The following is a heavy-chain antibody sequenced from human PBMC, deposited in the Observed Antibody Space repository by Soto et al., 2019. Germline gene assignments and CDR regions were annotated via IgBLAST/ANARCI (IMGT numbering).Heavy chain of an antibody. CDR2: IYSSGTT. J-gene: IGHJ6*02. CDR3: ASSSRKDYKLAMDN. V-gene: IGHV3-53*02. D-gene: IGHD4-4*01. Sequence: EVQLVETGGGLIQPGGSLRLSCAVSGFSVSSNFMRWVRQAPGKGLEWVSVIYSSGTTHDADSVKRRFTISRDNSKNTVYLELNSLRVDDTAVYYGASSSRKDYKLAMDNWGQGTTVIVSS. CDR1: GFSVSSNF.